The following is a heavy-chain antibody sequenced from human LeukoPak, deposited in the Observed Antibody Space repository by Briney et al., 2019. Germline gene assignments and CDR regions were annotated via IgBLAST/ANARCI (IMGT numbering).Heavy chain of an antibody. D-gene: IGHD2-15*01. J-gene: IGHJ4*02. V-gene: IGHV3-23*01. CDR2: ISGSGGST. Sequence: GGSLRLSCAASGFTFSSYAMSWVRQAPGKGLEWVSAISGSGGSTYHADSVKGRYTISRDNDKNSLYLQMNSLRAEDTAVYYCVREDRSCYYYWGQGTLVTVSS. CDR3: VREDRSCYYY. CDR1: GFTFSSYA.